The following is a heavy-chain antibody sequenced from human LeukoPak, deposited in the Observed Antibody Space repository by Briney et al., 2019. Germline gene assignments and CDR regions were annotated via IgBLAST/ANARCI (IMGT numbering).Heavy chain of an antibody. V-gene: IGHV3-30*03. CDR1: GFTFTIYG. Sequence: PGRSLRLSCAASGFTFTIYGMHWVRQAPGKGLEWVATISNDGTKEYYTDSVKGRFTISRDNSKNALYLQMSSLTTEDTAVYYCARVEVYSSGSPQLDFDYWGQGTLVIVSS. D-gene: IGHD6-19*01. J-gene: IGHJ4*02. CDR3: ARVEVYSSGSPQLDFDY. CDR2: ISNDGTKE.